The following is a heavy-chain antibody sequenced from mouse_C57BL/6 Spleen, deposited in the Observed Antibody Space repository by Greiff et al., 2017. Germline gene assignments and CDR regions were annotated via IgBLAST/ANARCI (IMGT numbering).Heavy chain of an antibody. V-gene: IGHV7-1*01. D-gene: IGHD2-2*01. CDR3: AGYGYDGAMDY. J-gene: IGHJ4*01. CDR2: SRNKANDYTT. Sequence: EVQLVESGGGLVQSGRSLRLSCATSGFTFSDFYMEWVRQAPGKGLEWIAASRNKANDYTTEYSASVKGRFIVSRDTSQSILYLQMNALRAEDTAIYYCAGYGYDGAMDYWGQGTSGTVSS. CDR1: GFTFSDFY.